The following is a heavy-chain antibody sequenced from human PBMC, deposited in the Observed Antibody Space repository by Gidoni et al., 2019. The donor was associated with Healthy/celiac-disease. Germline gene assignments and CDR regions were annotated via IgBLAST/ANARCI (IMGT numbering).Heavy chain of an antibody. D-gene: IGHD3-10*01. CDR2: ISGSGGST. CDR3: AKDSMVRGVIIGPIDY. Sequence: EVQLLESGGGLVQPGGSLRPSCAASGFTFTSYAMSWVRQAPGKGVEWVSAISGSGGSTYYADSVKGRFTISRDNSKNTLYLQMNSLRAEETAVYYCAKDSMVRGVIIGPIDYWGQGTLVTVSS. J-gene: IGHJ4*02. V-gene: IGHV3-23*01. CDR1: GFTFTSYA.